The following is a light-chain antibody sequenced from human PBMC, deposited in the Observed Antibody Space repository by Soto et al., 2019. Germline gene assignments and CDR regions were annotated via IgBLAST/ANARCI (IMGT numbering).Light chain of an antibody. V-gene: IGKV3-15*01. CDR3: QQYNNWPRT. J-gene: IGKJ1*01. Sequence: EIVMTQSPATLSVSPGERATLSCRASQSVSSNLAWYQQKPGQAPRLLIYATSTRATGIPARFGGSGSGTEFTLTISSLQSEDSAVYYCQQYNNWPRTFGQGTKVEIK. CDR1: QSVSSN. CDR2: ATS.